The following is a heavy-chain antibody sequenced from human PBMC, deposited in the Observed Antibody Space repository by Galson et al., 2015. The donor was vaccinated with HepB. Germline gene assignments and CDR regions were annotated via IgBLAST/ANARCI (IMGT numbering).Heavy chain of an antibody. CDR3: AKRVGASARVIDY. CDR2: ISTDGRTT. Sequence: SLRLSCAASGFTFSSYAMHWVRQAPGKGLEWVSAISTDGRTTVYADSVRGRFTMSRDNSKDTLYLQMDTLRAEDTAIYYCAKRVGASARVIDYWGQGTLVAVSS. D-gene: IGHD1-26*01. J-gene: IGHJ4*02. CDR1: GFTFSSYA. V-gene: IGHV3-23*01.